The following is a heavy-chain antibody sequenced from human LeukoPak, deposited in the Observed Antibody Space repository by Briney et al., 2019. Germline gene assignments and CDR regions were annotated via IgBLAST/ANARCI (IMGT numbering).Heavy chain of an antibody. J-gene: IGHJ4*02. CDR1: GGTFSSYA. D-gene: IGHD4-11*01. Sequence: ASVKVSCKASGGTFSSYAISWVRQAPGQGLEWMGGIIPIFGTANYAQKFQGRVTITADESTSTAYMELSSLRSEDTAVYYCARGPDYPPYYFDYWGQGTLVTVSS. V-gene: IGHV1-69*13. CDR3: ARGPDYPPYYFDY. CDR2: IIPIFGTA.